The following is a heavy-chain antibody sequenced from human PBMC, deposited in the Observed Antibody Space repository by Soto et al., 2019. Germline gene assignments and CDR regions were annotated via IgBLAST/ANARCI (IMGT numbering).Heavy chain of an antibody. D-gene: IGHD2-21*02. J-gene: IGHJ4*02. CDR3: ARGGDWKFDF. V-gene: IGHV4-4*02. CDR1: GDSISSDKW. Sequence: QVQLQESGPGLVKPSGTLSLTCDVSGDSISSDKWWSWVRQSPGRGLEWIGEIHHRGTTNCNPSLKSRVTISIEKSNNQFSLEMTSLTAADTAIYYCARGGDWKFDFWGQGSLVTVSS. CDR2: IHHRGTT.